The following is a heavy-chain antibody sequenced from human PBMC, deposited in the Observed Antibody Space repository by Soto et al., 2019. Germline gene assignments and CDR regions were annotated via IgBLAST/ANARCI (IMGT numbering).Heavy chain of an antibody. J-gene: IGHJ4*02. V-gene: IGHV3-23*01. D-gene: IGHD3-16*01. Sequence: EVQLLDSGGGLVQPGGSLGLSCAASGFTFSNYAMTWVRQGPGKGLEWVSGISGSGGRSYYADSVKGRFTISRDNSKSKLYLQMNSLRAEDTAVYYCAKAYFVWSSEQPYYFDYWGQGTLVTVSS. CDR3: AKAYFVWSSEQPYYFDY. CDR2: ISGSGGRS. CDR1: GFTFSNYA.